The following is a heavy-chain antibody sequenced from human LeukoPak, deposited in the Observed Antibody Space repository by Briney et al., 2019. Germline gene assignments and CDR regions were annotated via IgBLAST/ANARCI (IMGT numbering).Heavy chain of an antibody. J-gene: IGHJ5*02. V-gene: IGHV1-2*06. CDR3: ARDAIYGSGSYSPRPSKFDP. Sequence: ASVKVSRKASGYTFTGYYMHWVRQAPGQGLEWMGRINPNSGGTNYAQKFQGRVTMTRDTSISTAYMELSRLRSDDTAVYYCARDAIYGSGSYSPRPSKFDPWGQGTLVTVSS. CDR2: INPNSGGT. CDR1: GYTFTGYY. D-gene: IGHD3-10*01.